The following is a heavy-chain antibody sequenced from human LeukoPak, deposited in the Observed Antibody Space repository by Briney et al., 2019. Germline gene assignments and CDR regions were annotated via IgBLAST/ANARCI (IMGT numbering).Heavy chain of an antibody. V-gene: IGHV4-34*01. CDR1: GGSFSGYY. CDR2: INHSGST. CDR3: ARDPNDSSGYYHDY. Sequence: PSETLSLTCAVFGGSFSGYYWSCIRQPPGKGLEWIGEINHSGSTNYNPSLKSRVTISVDTSKNQFSLKLSSVTAADTAVYYCARDPNDSSGYYHDYWGQGTLVTVSS. D-gene: IGHD3-22*01. J-gene: IGHJ4*02.